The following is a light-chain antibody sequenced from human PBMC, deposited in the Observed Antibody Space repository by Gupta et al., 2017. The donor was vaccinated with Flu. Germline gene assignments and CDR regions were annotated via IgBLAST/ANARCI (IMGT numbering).Light chain of an antibody. CDR1: SSDVGSYNL. V-gene: IGLV2-23*01. CDR2: EGS. CDR3: CSYAGSNTWV. J-gene: IGLJ3*02. Sequence: QSALTPSASVSGSPGQSLTISCTGTSSDVGSYNLFSWYQQHPGKAPKLMIYEGSKRPSGVSNRFSGSKAGNTASLTISGHQAEDEADYYCCSYAGSNTWVFGGGTKLTVL.